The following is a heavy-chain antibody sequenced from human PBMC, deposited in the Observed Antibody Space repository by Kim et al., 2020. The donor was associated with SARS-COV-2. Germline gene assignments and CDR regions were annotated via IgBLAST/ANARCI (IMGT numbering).Heavy chain of an antibody. D-gene: IGHD6-19*01. V-gene: IGHV4-4*07. CDR3: TRGSGWYGN. J-gene: IGHJ4*02. Sequence: GGNNYNPTLKSRVNMSVDRSRNQFSLKLSSVTAAHTAVYYCTRGSGWYGNWGQGTLVTVSS. CDR2: GGN.